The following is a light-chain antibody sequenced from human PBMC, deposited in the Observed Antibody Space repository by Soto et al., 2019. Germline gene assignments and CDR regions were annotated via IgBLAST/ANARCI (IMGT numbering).Light chain of an antibody. J-gene: IGKJ4*01. Sequence: EIVLTQSPATLYLSPGERATLSCRASQSVSSYLAWYQQKPGQAPRLLIYDASNRATGIPARFSGSGSGTDFTLTISSLEPEDFAVYYCQQRSNPTFGGGTKVDIK. CDR1: QSVSSY. CDR2: DAS. V-gene: IGKV3-11*01. CDR3: QQRSNPT.